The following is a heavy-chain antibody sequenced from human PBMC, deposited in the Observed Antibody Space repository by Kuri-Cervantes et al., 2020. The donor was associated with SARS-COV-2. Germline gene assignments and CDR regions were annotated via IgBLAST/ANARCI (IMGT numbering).Heavy chain of an antibody. D-gene: IGHD3-3*01. V-gene: IGHV3-15*01. CDR3: TTDQWVYDFWSGYYWRADDGMDV. CDR2: IKSKTDGGTT. J-gene: IGHJ6*02. CDR1: GFTFSNAW. Sequence: GESLKISCAASGFTFSNAWMSWVRQAPGKGLEWVGRIKSKTDGGTTDYAAPVKGRFTISRDDSKNTLYLQMNSLKTEDTAVYYCTTDQWVYDFWSGYYWRADDGMDVWGQGTMVTVSS.